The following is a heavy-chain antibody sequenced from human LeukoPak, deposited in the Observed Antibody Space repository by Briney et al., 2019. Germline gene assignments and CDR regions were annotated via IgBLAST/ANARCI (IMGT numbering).Heavy chain of an antibody. D-gene: IGHD3-10*01. CDR2: IWYDGSNK. CDR1: GFTFSSYG. Sequence: GGSLRLSCAASGFTFSSYGMHWVRQAPGKGLEWVAVIWYDGSNKYYADSVKGRFTISRDNSKNTLYLQMNSLRAEDTAVYYCARENTFYYDGSGSYYNAPVFDYWGQGTLVTVSS. J-gene: IGHJ4*02. CDR3: ARENTFYYDGSGSYYNAPVFDY. V-gene: IGHV3-33*01.